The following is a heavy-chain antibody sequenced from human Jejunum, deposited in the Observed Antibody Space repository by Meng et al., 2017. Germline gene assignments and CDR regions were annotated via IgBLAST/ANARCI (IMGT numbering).Heavy chain of an antibody. D-gene: IGHD3-10*01. CDR2: ISDSGNTM. V-gene: IGHV3-11*04. CDR3: ARESLSVTTARGVRTYYYYGMDV. Sequence: GGSLRLSCATSGFTFSAYSMSWVRQAPGKGLEWVAYISDSGNTMYYSDSVKGRFTISRENVKNLRYLQLNNLGAEDTAVYYCARESLSVTTARGVRTYYYYGMDVWGQGTTVTVSS. J-gene: IGHJ6*02. CDR1: GFTFSAYS.